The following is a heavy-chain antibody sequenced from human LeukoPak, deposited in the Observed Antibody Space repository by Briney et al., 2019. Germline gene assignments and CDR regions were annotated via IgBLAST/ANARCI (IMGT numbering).Heavy chain of an antibody. D-gene: IGHD2-2*01. Sequence: XETLSLTCTVSGGSISSYYWSWIRQPPGKGLEWIGYIYYSGSTNHNPSLKSRVTISVDTSKNQFSLKLSSVTAADTAVYYCARYKESTSCYDYWGQGTLVTVSS. CDR1: GGSISSYY. V-gene: IGHV4-59*01. CDR2: IYYSGST. J-gene: IGHJ4*02. CDR3: ARYKESTSCYDY.